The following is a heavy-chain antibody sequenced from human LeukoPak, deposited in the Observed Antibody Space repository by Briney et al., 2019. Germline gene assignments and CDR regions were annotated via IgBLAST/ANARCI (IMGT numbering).Heavy chain of an antibody. J-gene: IGHJ6*03. D-gene: IGHD3-22*01. V-gene: IGHV4-34*01. CDR1: GGSFSGYY. Sequence: SETLSLTCAVYGGSFSGYYWSWIRQPPGKGLEWIGEINHSGSTNYNPSLKSRVTISVDTSKNQFSLKLSSVTAADTAVYYCARHPYDSSGYYFGYYYMDVWGKGTTVTVSS. CDR2: INHSGST. CDR3: ARHPYDSSGYYFGYYYMDV.